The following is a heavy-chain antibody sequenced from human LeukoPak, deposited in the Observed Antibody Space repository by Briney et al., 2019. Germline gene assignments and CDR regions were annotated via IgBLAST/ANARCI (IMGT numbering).Heavy chain of an antibody. D-gene: IGHD2-2*01. CDR3: TTGGLVVVPAAHSKLIDY. Sequence: AAGTLSLTCAAPGFTVSNAWMSWGRQAPGKGLEWVGRIKSKTDGGTTDYAAPVKGRFTISRDDSKNTLYLQMNSLKTEDTAVYYCTTGGLVVVPAAHSKLIDYWGQGTLVTVST. CDR1: GFTVSNAW. V-gene: IGHV3-15*01. CDR2: IKSKTDGGTT. J-gene: IGHJ4*02.